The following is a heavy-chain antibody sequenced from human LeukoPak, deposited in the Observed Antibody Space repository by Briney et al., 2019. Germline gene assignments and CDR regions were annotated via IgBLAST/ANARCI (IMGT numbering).Heavy chain of an antibody. Sequence: GGSLRLSCAASGFTFSDYYMSWIRQAPGKGLEWVSYISSSSYTNYADSVKGRFTISRDNAKNSLYLQMNSLRAEDTAVYYCARGGGYDSNPDYWGQGTLVTVSS. D-gene: IGHD5-12*01. V-gene: IGHV3-11*06. CDR2: ISSSSYT. CDR3: ARGGGYDSNPDY. CDR1: GFTFSDYY. J-gene: IGHJ4*02.